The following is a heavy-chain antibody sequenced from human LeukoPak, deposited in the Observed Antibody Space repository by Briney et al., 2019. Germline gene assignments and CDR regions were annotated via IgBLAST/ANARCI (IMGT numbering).Heavy chain of an antibody. CDR2: ISAYNGNT. Sequence: SVKVSCKASGYTFTSYGISWVRQAPGHGLEWMGWISAYNGNTNYAQKLQGRVTMTTDTSTSTAHMELRSLRSDDTAVYYCARAGDSSGYDFDYWGQGTLVTVSS. CDR3: ARAGDSSGYDFDY. J-gene: IGHJ4*02. V-gene: IGHV1-18*01. CDR1: GYTFTSYG. D-gene: IGHD3-22*01.